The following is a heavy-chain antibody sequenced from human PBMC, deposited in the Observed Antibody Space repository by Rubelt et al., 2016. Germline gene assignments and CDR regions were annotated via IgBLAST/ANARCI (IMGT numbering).Heavy chain of an antibody. CDR1: GYTFTGYY. J-gene: IGHJ6*02. V-gene: IGHV1-2*06. CDR2: HNPNSGGT. CDR3: AREGDYYYGMDV. D-gene: IGHD3-16*01. Sequence: QVQLVQSGAEVKKPGASVKVSCKASGYTFTGYYMHWVRQAPGQGLEWMGRHNPNSGGTNYARKFQGRVTMTRDTSISTAYMELSRLRSDDTAVYYCAREGDYYYGMDVWGQGTTVTVSS.